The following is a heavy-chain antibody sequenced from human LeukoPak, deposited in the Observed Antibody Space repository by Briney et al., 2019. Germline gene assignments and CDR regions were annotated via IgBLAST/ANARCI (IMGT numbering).Heavy chain of an antibody. Sequence: SETLSLTCAVSGYPISGGYYWGWIRQPPGKGLEWIGSMYHSGSTYHNPSLKSRVTISVDTSNNQFSLKLNFVTAADTAVYYCARLHPLRRGHYYYYMDVWGKGTTVTVSS. CDR1: GYPISGGYY. CDR2: MYHSGST. J-gene: IGHJ6*03. V-gene: IGHV4-38-2*01. CDR3: ARLHPLRRGHYYYYMDV. D-gene: IGHD4-17*01.